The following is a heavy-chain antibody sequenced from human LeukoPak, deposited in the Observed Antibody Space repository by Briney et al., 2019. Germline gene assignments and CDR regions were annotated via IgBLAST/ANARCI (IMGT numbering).Heavy chain of an antibody. V-gene: IGHV1-69*06. Sequence: GASVKVSCKASGGTFSSYAISWVRQAPGQGLEWMGGIIPIFGTANYAQKFQGRVTITADKSTSTAYMELSSLRSEDTAVYYCARDPHLYCSSTSCYSNDYWGQGTLVTVSS. CDR3: ARDPHLYCSSTSCYSNDY. CDR1: GGTFSSYA. D-gene: IGHD2-2*01. J-gene: IGHJ4*02. CDR2: IIPIFGTA.